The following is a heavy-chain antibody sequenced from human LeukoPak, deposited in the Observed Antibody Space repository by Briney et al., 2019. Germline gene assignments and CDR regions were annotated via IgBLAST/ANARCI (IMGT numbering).Heavy chain of an antibody. Sequence: SVKVSCKASGDTFSSYAISWVRQAPGQGLGWMGRIIPILGIANYAQKFQGRATITADESTSTAYMELSSLRSEDTAVYYCARDRNSSSWYNWFDPWGQGTLVTVSS. D-gene: IGHD6-13*01. CDR3: ARDRNSSSWYNWFDP. CDR1: GDTFSSYA. V-gene: IGHV1-69*04. CDR2: IIPILGIA. J-gene: IGHJ5*02.